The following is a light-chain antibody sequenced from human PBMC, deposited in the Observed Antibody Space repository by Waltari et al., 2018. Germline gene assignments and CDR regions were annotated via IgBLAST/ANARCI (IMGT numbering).Light chain of an antibody. V-gene: IGKV1-5*03. CDR1: QSISSW. J-gene: IGKJ2*01. CDR2: KAS. CDR3: QQYNSYPMYT. Sequence: DIQMTQSPSPLSASVGDRVTITCRASQSISSWLAWYQPKPGKAPKLLIYKASSLESGVPSRFSGSGSGTEFTLTISSLQHDDFATYYCQQYNSYPMYTFGQGTKLEIK.